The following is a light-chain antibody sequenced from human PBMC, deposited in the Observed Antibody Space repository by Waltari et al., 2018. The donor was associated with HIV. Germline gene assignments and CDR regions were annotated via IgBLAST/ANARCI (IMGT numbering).Light chain of an antibody. J-gene: IGKJ4*01. Sequence: ELVLTQSPGTLSLSPGERATLSCRASQSVRSSYLAWYQQKPGQAPRLLIYGASSRATGIPDRFSGSGSGTDFTLTISRLEPEDFAVYYCQQYGSSSLTFGGGTKVEIK. CDR3: QQYGSSSLT. V-gene: IGKV3-20*01. CDR2: GAS. CDR1: QSVRSSY.